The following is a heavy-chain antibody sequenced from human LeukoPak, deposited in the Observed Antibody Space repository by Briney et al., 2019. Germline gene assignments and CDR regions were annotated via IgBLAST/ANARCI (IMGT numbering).Heavy chain of an antibody. J-gene: IGHJ3*02. CDR2: IKEDGGEK. D-gene: IGHD1-7*01. V-gene: IGHV3-7*01. CDR3: ARQYWNYFIRDAFDI. CDR1: GFRFSTYC. Sequence: PGGSLRLSCAASGFRFSTYCMTWVRQAPGKGLEWVANIKEDGGEKFYVDSVKGRFTISRDNAKNSLYLQMNSLRAEDTAVYYCARQYWNYFIRDAFDIWGHGTIVTVSS.